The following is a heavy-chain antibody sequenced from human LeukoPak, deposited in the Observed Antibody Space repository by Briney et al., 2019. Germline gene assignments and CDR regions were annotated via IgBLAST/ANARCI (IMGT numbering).Heavy chain of an antibody. D-gene: IGHD3-9*01. CDR2: ISAYNGNT. V-gene: IGHV1-18*01. Sequence: ASVKVSCKASGYTFTSYGISWVRQPPGQGLEWMGWISAYNGNTNYAQKLQGRVTMTTDTSTSTAYMELRSLRSDDTAVYYCARDSSILTGYYANNWFDPWGQGTLVTVSS. J-gene: IGHJ5*02. CDR3: ARDSSILTGYYANNWFDP. CDR1: GYTFTSYG.